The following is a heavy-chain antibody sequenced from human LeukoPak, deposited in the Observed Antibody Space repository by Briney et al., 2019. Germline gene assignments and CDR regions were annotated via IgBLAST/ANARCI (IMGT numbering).Heavy chain of an antibody. V-gene: IGHV3-7*01. CDR2: IKQDGSEK. CDR1: GFTFSSNW. D-gene: IGHD3-3*02. Sequence: GGYLRLSCLVSGFTFSSNWMSWVRQAPGKGLEWVANIKQDGSEKYYVDSVMGRFTISRDNAKNSLYLQMNSLRAEDTAVYYCARDQSHFHPCDYWGQGTLVTVSS. CDR3: ARDQSHFHPCDY. J-gene: IGHJ4*02.